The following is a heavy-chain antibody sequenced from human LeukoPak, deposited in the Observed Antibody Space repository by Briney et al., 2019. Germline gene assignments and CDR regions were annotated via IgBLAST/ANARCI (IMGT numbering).Heavy chain of an antibody. Sequence: GGPLRLSCGASGFSFSTYGMHWVRQAPGKGLEWVAVIWSNGINKYYSDSVRGRFTISRDNSKNTLHLELNSLRVEDTALYYCVKESGPFGAFDVWGQGTMVTVSS. CDR2: IWSNGINK. D-gene: IGHD3-10*01. V-gene: IGHV3-30*02. CDR3: VKESGPFGAFDV. CDR1: GFSFSTYG. J-gene: IGHJ3*01.